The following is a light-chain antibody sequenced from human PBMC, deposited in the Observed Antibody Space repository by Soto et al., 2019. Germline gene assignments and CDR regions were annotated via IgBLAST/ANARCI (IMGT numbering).Light chain of an antibody. CDR1: QSIANW. CDR3: QQYNSTPLT. V-gene: IGKV1-5*03. J-gene: IGKJ4*01. CDR2: KAS. Sequence: DIPMTQSPSTLSASVGDIVTITCRASQSIANWLAWYHQKPGKAPKLLIYKASSLESGVPSRFSGSGYGTEFTLTISGLQPDDFATYYGQQYNSTPLTFGGGTKGEIK.